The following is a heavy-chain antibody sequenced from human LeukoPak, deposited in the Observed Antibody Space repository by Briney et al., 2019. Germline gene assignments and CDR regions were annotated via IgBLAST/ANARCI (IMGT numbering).Heavy chain of an antibody. CDR1: GGSISSSMFY. J-gene: IGHJ4*02. Sequence: SETLSLTCTVSGGSISSSMFYWGWIRQPPGKGLEWIGSIFYSGSTYYNPSLKSRVTVSVDTSKNQFSLKLSSVTAADTAVYYCARSIVVVSAGLFFEHWGQGTLVTVSS. CDR2: IFYSGST. D-gene: IGHD2-2*01. CDR3: ARSIVVVSAGLFFEH. V-gene: IGHV4-39*01.